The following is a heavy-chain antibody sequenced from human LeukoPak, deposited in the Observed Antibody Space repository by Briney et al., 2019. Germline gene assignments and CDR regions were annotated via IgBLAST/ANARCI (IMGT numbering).Heavy chain of an antibody. CDR2: ISSSSSTI. CDR3: ARDLIYGDYVIGIDY. D-gene: IGHD4-17*01. CDR1: GFTFSSYS. Sequence: GGSLRLSCAASGFTFSSYSMNWVRQAPGKGLEWVSYISSSSSTIYYADSVKGRFTISRDNAKNSLYLQMNSLSAEDPAVYYCARDLIYGDYVIGIDYWGQGTLVTVSS. J-gene: IGHJ4*02. V-gene: IGHV3-48*01.